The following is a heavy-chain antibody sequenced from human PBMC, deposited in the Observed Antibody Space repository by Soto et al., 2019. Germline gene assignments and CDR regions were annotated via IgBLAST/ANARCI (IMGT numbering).Heavy chain of an antibody. CDR1: GGSFGGYY. CDR3: ARGPSMGWFDP. D-gene: IGHD3-10*01. Sequence: QVQLQQWGAGLLKPSETLSLTCAVYGGSFGGYYWSWIRQPPGKGLEWIGEINHSGSTNYNPSLKSRVTISVDTSKNQFSLKLSSVTAADTAVYYCARGPSMGWFDPWGQGTLVTVSS. V-gene: IGHV4-34*01. CDR2: INHSGST. J-gene: IGHJ5*02.